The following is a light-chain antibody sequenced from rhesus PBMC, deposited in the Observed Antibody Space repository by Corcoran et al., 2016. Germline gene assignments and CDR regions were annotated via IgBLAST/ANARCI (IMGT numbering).Light chain of an antibody. CDR1: QGITND. CDR2: EAS. CDR3: QVYHSSPWT. Sequence: DIQMTQSPSSLSASVGDRVTITCRASQGITNDLAWYQQKPGETPKLLIYEASRLQSGIPSRFSGSGSGTVFTLSISSLQPEDFATYYCQVYHSSPWTFGQGTKVEIK. V-gene: IGKV1-22*01. J-gene: IGKJ1*01.